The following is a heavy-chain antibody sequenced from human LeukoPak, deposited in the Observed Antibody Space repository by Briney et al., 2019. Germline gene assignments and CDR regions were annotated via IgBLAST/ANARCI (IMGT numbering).Heavy chain of an antibody. Sequence: ASVKVSCKASGGTFSSYAISWVRQAPGQGLEWMGRIIPILGIANYAQKFQGRVTITADKSTSTAYMELSSLRSEDTAVYYCARGSTPQIAGAFDTWGQGTMVTVSS. CDR1: GGTFSSYA. J-gene: IGHJ3*02. CDR3: ARGSTPQIAGAFDT. CDR2: IIPILGIA. D-gene: IGHD2/OR15-2a*01. V-gene: IGHV1-69*04.